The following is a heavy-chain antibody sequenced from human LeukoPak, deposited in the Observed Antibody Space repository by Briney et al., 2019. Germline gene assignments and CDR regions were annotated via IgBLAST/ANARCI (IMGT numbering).Heavy chain of an antibody. J-gene: IGHJ4*02. Sequence: GESLKISCKGSGYKFPTYWIGWVRQMPGKGLEWMGIIYPGDSDTRYSPSFQGQVTISADKSISTAYLQWSSLKASDTAMYYCARRRSYTSSLIDYWGQGTLVTVSS. D-gene: IGHD6-13*01. CDR3: ARRRSYTSSLIDY. V-gene: IGHV5-51*01. CDR2: IYPGDSDT. CDR1: GYKFPTYW.